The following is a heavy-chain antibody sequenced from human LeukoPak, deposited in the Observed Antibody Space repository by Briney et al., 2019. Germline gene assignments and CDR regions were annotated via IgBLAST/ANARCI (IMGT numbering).Heavy chain of an antibody. CDR3: AKVEAPYYYGSGSYSNY. CDR1: GFTFSSYA. J-gene: IGHJ4*02. CDR2: ISGSGGST. Sequence: GGSLRLSCAASGFTFSSYAMSWVRQAPGRGLERVSAISGSGGSTYYADSVKGRFTISRDNSKNTLYLQMNSLRAEDTAVYYCAKVEAPYYYGSGSYSNYWGQGTLVTVSS. V-gene: IGHV3-23*01. D-gene: IGHD3-10*01.